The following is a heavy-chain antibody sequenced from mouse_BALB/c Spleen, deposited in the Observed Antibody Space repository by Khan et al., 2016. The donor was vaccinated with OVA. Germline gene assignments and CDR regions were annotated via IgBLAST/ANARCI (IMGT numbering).Heavy chain of an antibody. CDR3: ARNLYEYDPWFAY. Sequence: QVTLKESGPGILQPSQTLSLTCSFSGFSLSTSGLGVTWIRQSSGKGLEWLAHIYWDDEKRYNPSLKSRLTISKDTSRSQVFLKITSVDTADTATYYCARNLYEYDPWFAYWGQGTLVTVSA. CDR2: IYWDDEK. CDR1: GFSLSTSGLG. V-gene: IGHV8-12*01. D-gene: IGHD2-4*01. J-gene: IGHJ3*01.